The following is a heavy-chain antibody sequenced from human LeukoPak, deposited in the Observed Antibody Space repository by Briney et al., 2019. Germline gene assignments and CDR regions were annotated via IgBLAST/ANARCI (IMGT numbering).Heavy chain of an antibody. J-gene: IGHJ4*02. D-gene: IGHD4-23*01. CDR1: GGSLSSSSYY. CDR2: IYHSGST. Sequence: SETLSLTCTVSGGSLSSSSYYWGWIRQPPGKGLEWIGYIYHSGSTYYNPSLKSRVTISVDTSKNQFSLKLSSVTAADTAVYYCARDADYGGYFDYWGQGTLVTVSS. V-gene: IGHV4-30-4*08. CDR3: ARDADYGGYFDY.